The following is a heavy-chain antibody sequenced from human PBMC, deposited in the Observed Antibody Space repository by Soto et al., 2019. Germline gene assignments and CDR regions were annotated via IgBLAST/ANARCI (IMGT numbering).Heavy chain of an antibody. CDR2: ISYDGSNK. D-gene: IGHD2-15*01. CDR1: GFTFSSYG. J-gene: IGHJ6*02. V-gene: IGHV3-30*18. Sequence: GGSLRLSCAASGFTFSSYGMHWVRQAPGKGLEWVAVISYDGSNKYYADSVKGRFTISRDNSKNTLYLQMNSLRAEDKAVYYCAKVSWGYCSGGSCYYYGMDVWGQGTTVTVSS. CDR3: AKVSWGYCSGGSCYYYGMDV.